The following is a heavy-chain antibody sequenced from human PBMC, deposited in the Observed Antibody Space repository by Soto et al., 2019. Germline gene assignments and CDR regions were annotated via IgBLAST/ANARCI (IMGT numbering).Heavy chain of an antibody. D-gene: IGHD4-17*01. Sequence: GGSLRLSCAVSGFTISSYWMLCVRQAPGKGLEYVAIISSKGGSTYYANSVKGRFTISRDNSKNTLYLQMGSLRAEDMAVYYCARSDYGEDYWYFDLWGRGTLVTVSS. CDR1: GFTISSYW. J-gene: IGHJ2*01. V-gene: IGHV3-64*01. CDR3: ARSDYGEDYWYFDL. CDR2: ISSKGGST.